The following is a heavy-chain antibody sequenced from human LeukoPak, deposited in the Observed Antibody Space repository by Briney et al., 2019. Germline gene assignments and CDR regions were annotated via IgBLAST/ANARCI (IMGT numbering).Heavy chain of an antibody. D-gene: IGHD3-3*01. CDR3: ARGPTYYDFWSGYYMFYYYMDV. V-gene: IGHV3-7*01. J-gene: IGHJ6*03. CDR2: IKQDGSEK. CDR1: GFTFSSYW. Sequence: GGSLRLSCAASGFTFSSYWMSWVRQAPGKGLEWVANIKQDGSEKYYVDSVKGRFTISRDNAKKSLYLQMNSLRAEDTAVYYCARGPTYYDFWSGYYMFYYYMDVWGKGTTVTVSS.